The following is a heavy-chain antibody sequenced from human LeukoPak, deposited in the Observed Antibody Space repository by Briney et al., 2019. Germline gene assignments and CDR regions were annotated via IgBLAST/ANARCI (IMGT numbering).Heavy chain of an antibody. CDR3: AKDYYDYVWGSPNWFDY. Sequence: GGSLRLSCAASGFTFSSYGMSWVRQAPGKGLEWVSAISGSGGSTYYADSVKGRFTISRDNSKNTLYLQMNSLRAEDTAVYYCAKDYYDYVWGSPNWFDYWGQGTLVTVSS. V-gene: IGHV3-23*01. D-gene: IGHD3-16*01. CDR1: GFTFSSYG. CDR2: ISGSGGST. J-gene: IGHJ4*02.